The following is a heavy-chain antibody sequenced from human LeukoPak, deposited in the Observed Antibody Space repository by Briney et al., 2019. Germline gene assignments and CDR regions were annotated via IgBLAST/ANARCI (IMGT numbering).Heavy chain of an antibody. CDR3: ARVEARHGNGMDV. J-gene: IGHJ6*02. CDR2: INHSGST. V-gene: IGHV4-34*01. CDR1: GGSFSGYY. D-gene: IGHD6-6*01. Sequence: SETLSLTCAVYGGSFSGYYWSWIRQPPGKGLEWIGEINHSGSTNYNPSLKSRVTISVDTSKKQFSLKLSSVTAADTAVYYCARVEARHGNGMDVWGQGTTVTVSS.